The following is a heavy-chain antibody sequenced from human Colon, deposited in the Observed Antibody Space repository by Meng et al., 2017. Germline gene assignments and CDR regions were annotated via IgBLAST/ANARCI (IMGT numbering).Heavy chain of an antibody. CDR3: ARDFHSTMTVFDS. V-gene: IGHV4-4*02. CDR1: GGSITNDNW. J-gene: IGHJ4*02. Sequence: VHLLASGPGRVKPSGTLSLTCAVSGGSITNDNWWSWVRQPPGKGLEWIGEIFHAGNTNYNPSLKSRVTMSLDKSKNQFSLTLTSVTAADTAVYYCARDFHSTMTVFDSWGQGTLVTVSS. D-gene: IGHD3-22*01. CDR2: IFHAGNT.